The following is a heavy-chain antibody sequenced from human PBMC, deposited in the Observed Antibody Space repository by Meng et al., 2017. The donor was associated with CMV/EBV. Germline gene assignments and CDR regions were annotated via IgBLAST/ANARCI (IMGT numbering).Heavy chain of an antibody. Sequence: GSLKISCAASGFTFSSYAMHWVRQAPGKGLEWVAVISYDGSNKYYADSVKGRFTISRDNSKNTLYLQMNSLRAEDTAVYYCARDRGELLDYWGQGTLVTVSS. J-gene: IGHJ4*02. CDR1: GFTFSSYA. D-gene: IGHD1-26*01. V-gene: IGHV3-30*04. CDR2: ISYDGSNK. CDR3: ARDRGELLDY.